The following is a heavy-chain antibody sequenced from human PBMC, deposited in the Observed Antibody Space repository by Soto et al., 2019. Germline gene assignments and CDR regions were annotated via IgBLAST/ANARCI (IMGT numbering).Heavy chain of an antibody. Sequence: PGESLKISCQGSEYSFTTYWIAWVRQMPGKGLEWMGIIYPGDSDTRYSPSFQGQVTISADKSISTAYLQWSSLKASDTAMYYCAVVRDYGSGSSMLVPKTYYYGMDVWGQGTTVTVSS. V-gene: IGHV5-51*01. D-gene: IGHD3-10*01. CDR2: IYPGDSDT. CDR1: EYSFTTYW. J-gene: IGHJ6*02. CDR3: AVVRDYGSGSSMLVPKTYYYGMDV.